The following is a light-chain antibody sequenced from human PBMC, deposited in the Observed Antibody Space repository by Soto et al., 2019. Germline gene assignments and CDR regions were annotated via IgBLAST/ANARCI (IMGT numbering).Light chain of an antibody. CDR3: MQHTHWPWT. CDR2: KVS. V-gene: IGKV2-30*01. CDR1: QTIVYSDGNTY. J-gene: IGKJ1*01. Sequence: EVVVTQSQLSLPVARGEPASISFRPNQTIVYSDGNTYLHWFQQRPGQSPRRLIHKVSIRDSGVPGRFSGSGSGTDFTLKISRVEPEDVGVYYCMQHTHWPWTFGQGTKV.